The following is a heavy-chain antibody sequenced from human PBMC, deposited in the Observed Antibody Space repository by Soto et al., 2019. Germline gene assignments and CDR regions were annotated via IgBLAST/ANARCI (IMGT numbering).Heavy chain of an antibody. CDR2: VYFSGST. CDR3: AIIPVDTHMLYWSDP. CDR1: GDSVSSGDYY. Sequence: SETLSLTCSVSGDSVSSGDYYWSWIRQPPGKGLEWIGHVYFSGSTNYIPSLKSRLTMSVDTAKNQFSLKLNSVTAADTAVYYCAIIPVDTHMLYWSDPRGPGTHLTGSS. D-gene: IGHD3-16*01. J-gene: IGHJ5*02. V-gene: IGHV4-61*08.